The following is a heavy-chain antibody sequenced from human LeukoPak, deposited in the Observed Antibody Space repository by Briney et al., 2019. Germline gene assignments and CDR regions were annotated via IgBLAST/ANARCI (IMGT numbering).Heavy chain of an antibody. CDR2: MNPNSGNT. CDR3: ARDVYYDFWSGYYRGAFDI. J-gene: IGHJ3*02. Sequence: ASVKVSCKASGYTLTSYDINWVRQATGQGLEWMGWMNPNSGNTGYAQKFQGRVTITRNTSISTAYMELSSLRSEDTAGYYCARDVYYDFWSGYYRGAFDIWGQGTMVTVSS. D-gene: IGHD3-3*01. CDR1: GYTLTSYD. V-gene: IGHV1-8*03.